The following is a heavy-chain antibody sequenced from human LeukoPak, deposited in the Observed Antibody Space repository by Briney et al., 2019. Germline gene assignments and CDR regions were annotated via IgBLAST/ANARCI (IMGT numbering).Heavy chain of an antibody. D-gene: IGHD1-26*01. Sequence: GGSLRLSCAASGFTVSSNYMSWVRQAPGKGLEWVSVIYSGGSTYYADSVKGRFTISRDNSKSTLYLQMNSLRAEDTAVYYCARGGGGSYHEFDYWGQGTLVTVSS. V-gene: IGHV3-66*01. CDR3: ARGGGGSYHEFDY. J-gene: IGHJ4*02. CDR2: IYSGGST. CDR1: GFTVSSNY.